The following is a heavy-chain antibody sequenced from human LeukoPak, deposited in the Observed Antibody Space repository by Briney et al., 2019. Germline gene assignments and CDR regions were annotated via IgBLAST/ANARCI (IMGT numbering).Heavy chain of an antibody. V-gene: IGHV3-30*02. J-gene: IGHJ6*04. Sequence: PGGSLRLSCAASGFTFSSYVMHWVRQAPGKGLEWVAFIRYDGSYKYYADSVKGRFTISRDNAKNSLYLQMNSLRAEDTAVYYCAELGITMIGGVWGKGTTVTISS. CDR1: GFTFSSYV. D-gene: IGHD3-10*02. CDR2: IRYDGSYK. CDR3: AELGITMIGGV.